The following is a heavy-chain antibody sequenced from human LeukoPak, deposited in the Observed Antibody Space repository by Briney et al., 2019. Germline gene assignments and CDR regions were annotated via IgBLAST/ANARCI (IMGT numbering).Heavy chain of an antibody. CDR1: GFTFSSYS. V-gene: IGHV3-48*04. J-gene: IGHJ4*02. CDR3: ARDPAQLLLDY. Sequence: PWGSLRLSCAASGFTFSSYSMNWVRQAPGKGLEWVSYISSSSSTIYYADSVEGRFTISRDNAKNSLYLQMNSLRAEDTAVYYCARDPAQLLLDYWGQGTLVTVSS. D-gene: IGHD2-2*01. CDR2: ISSSSSTI.